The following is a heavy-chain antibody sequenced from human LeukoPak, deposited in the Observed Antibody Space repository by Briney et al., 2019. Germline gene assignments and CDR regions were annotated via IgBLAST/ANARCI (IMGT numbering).Heavy chain of an antibody. J-gene: IGHJ5*02. V-gene: IGHV3-30*03. CDR1: GFTFSSYG. CDR2: ISYDGSNK. CDR3: ARDGWGYCGSTSCRNWFDP. Sequence: SGGSLRLSCAASGFTFSSYGMHWVRQAPGKGLEWVAVISYDGSNKFYEDSVKGRFTISRDNSKNTLYLQMSSLRAEDTAVYYCARDGWGYCGSTSCRNWFDPWGQGTLVTVSS. D-gene: IGHD2-2*01.